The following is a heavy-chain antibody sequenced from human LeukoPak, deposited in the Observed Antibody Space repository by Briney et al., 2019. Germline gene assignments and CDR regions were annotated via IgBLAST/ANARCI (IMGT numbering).Heavy chain of an antibody. CDR1: GGSISSSSYY. J-gene: IGHJ4*02. D-gene: IGHD6-25*01. Sequence: PSETLSLTCTVSGGSISSSSYYWGWIRQPPGKGLEWIGSIYYSGSTYYNPSLKSRVTISVDTSKNQFSLKLNSVTAADTAVYYCARIVRSSGCFDYWGQGTLVTVSS. CDR2: IYYSGST. V-gene: IGHV4-39*01. CDR3: ARIVRSSGCFDY.